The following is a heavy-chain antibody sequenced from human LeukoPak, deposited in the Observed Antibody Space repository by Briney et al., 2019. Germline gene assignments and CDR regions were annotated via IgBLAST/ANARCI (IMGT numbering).Heavy chain of an antibody. CDR3: ARGGAYCGGDCSAYFDY. J-gene: IGHJ4*02. CDR2: IWYDESNK. D-gene: IGHD2-21*02. V-gene: IGHV3-33*08. Sequence: GGSLRLSCAASGFTFSSYWMSWVRQAPGKGLEWVAVIWYDESNKYYADSVKGRFTISRDTSKNTLYLQMNSLRAEDTAVYYCARGGAYCGGDCSAYFDYWGQGTLVTVSP. CDR1: GFTFSSYW.